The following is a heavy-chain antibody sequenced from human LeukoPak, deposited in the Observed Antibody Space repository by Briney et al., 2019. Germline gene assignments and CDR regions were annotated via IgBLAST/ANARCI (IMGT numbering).Heavy chain of an antibody. CDR3: ARRSGIAVAGAFDY. CDR1: GFTFSNYA. D-gene: IGHD6-19*01. CDR2: ISGSGDST. V-gene: IGHV3-23*01. Sequence: PGGSLRLSCAASGFTFSNYAMRWVRQVPGKGLEWVSGISGSGDSTYYADSVKGRFTISRDNSKNTLYLQMNSLRAEDTAVYYCARRSGIAVAGAFDYWGQGTLVTASS. J-gene: IGHJ4*02.